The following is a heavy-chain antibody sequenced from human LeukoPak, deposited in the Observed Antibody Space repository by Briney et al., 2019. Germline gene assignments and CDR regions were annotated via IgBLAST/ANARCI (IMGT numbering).Heavy chain of an antibody. D-gene: IGHD3-10*01. J-gene: IGHJ4*02. Sequence: PSETLSLTCTVSGGSISSSSYYWGWIRQPPGKGLEWIGSIYYSGSTYYNPSLKSRVTISVDTSKNQFSLKLSSVTAADTAVYYCARPGAMVRGVTVFDYWGQGTLVTVSS. CDR3: ARPGAMVRGVTVFDY. V-gene: IGHV4-39*01. CDR1: GGSISSSSYY. CDR2: IYYSGST.